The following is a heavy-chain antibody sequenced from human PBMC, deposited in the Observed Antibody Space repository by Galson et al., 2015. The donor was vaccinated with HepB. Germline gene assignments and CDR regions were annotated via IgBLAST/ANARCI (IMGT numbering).Heavy chain of an antibody. CDR1: GYTFTGYY. D-gene: IGHD6-13*01. Sequence: SVKVSCKASGYTFTGYYMHWVRQAPGQGLEWMGWINPNSGGTSYAQKFQGRVTMTRDTSISTAYMELSRLRSDDTAVYYCARGIAAAHNGYWGQGTLVTVSS. CDR3: ARGIAAAHNGY. V-gene: IGHV1-2*02. CDR2: INPNSGGT. J-gene: IGHJ4*02.